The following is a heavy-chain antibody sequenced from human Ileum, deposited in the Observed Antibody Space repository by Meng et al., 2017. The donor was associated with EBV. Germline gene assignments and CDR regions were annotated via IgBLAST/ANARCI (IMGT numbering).Heavy chain of an antibody. CDR3: VKEKGTIYFDY. Sequence: EVQLVESGGVVVQPGGSMRLSCAASGFTFDDYTMHWVRQAPGKGLEWVSLISWDGGSTYYADSVKGRFTISRDNSKNSLYLQMSSLRTEDTALYYCVKEKGTIYFDYWGQGTLVTVFS. CDR1: GFTFDDYT. J-gene: IGHJ4*02. V-gene: IGHV3-43*01. CDR2: ISWDGGST.